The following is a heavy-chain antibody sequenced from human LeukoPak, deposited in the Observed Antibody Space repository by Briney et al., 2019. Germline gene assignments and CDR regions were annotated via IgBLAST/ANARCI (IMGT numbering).Heavy chain of an antibody. J-gene: IGHJ4*02. D-gene: IGHD5-12*01. CDR1: GFKFTDYA. Sequence: GGSLRLSCAASGFKFTDYAMHWVRQAPGKGLEWVALIYYDGCENFYADSVRGRLAISRDDSKNTLFLQMNSLRPEDTAMYYCAREERGWLIGHWGQGTLVTVSS. V-gene: IGHV3-30*09. CDR3: AREERGWLIGH. CDR2: IYYDGCEN.